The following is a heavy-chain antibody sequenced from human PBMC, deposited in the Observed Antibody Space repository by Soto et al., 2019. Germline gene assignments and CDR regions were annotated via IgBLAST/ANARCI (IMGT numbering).Heavy chain of an antibody. Sequence: PGESLKISCKGSGYSFTSYWISWVRQMPGKGLEWMGRIDPSDSYTNYSPSFQGHVTISADKSISTAYLQWSSLKASDTAMYYCARQTYYYDSSGYRSGGMDVWGQGTTVTVS. V-gene: IGHV5-10-1*01. CDR3: ARQTYYYDSSGYRSGGMDV. J-gene: IGHJ6*02. CDR2: IDPSDSYT. D-gene: IGHD3-22*01. CDR1: GYSFTSYW.